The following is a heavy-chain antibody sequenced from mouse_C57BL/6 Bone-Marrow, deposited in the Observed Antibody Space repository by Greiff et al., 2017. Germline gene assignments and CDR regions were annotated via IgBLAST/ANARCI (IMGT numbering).Heavy chain of an antibody. J-gene: IGHJ2*01. D-gene: IGHD1-1*01. CDR1: GYTFTSYT. Sequence: QVQLQQSGAELARPGASVKMSCKASGYTFTSYTMHWVKQSPGQGLEWIGYINPSSGYTKYNQKFKDKATLTADKSSSTAYMQLSSLTSEDSAVYYCARRGITTVELRGDYWGQGTTLTVSS. CDR3: ARRGITTVELRGDY. CDR2: INPSSGYT. V-gene: IGHV1-4*01.